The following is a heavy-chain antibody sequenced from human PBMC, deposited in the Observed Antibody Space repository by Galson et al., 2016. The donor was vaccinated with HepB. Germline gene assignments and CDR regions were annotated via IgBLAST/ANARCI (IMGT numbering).Heavy chain of an antibody. J-gene: IGHJ4*02. D-gene: IGHD6-19*01. CDR3: ARGAKSSGWSFYFDY. Sequence: SLRLSCAASGFTFSSYDMYWVRQAPGKGLEWVSFVSDGSSYIYYADSVKGRFTISRDNAKNSLYLQMTSLRAEDTAPYYCARGAKSSGWSFYFDYWGQGTRVTVSS. CDR2: VSDGSSYI. V-gene: IGHV3-21*01. CDR1: GFTFSSYD.